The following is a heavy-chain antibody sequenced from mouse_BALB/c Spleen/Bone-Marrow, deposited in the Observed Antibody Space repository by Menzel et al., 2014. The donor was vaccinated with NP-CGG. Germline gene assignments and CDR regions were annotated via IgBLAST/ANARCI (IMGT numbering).Heavy chain of an antibody. CDR1: GYTFTIYW. J-gene: IGHJ2*01. V-gene: IGHV1-5*01. Sequence: VQLQQSGTVLARPGASVKMSCKASGYTFTIYWMHWVKQRPVQGLEWIGTIYPGNSDTTYNQKFKGKAKLTAVTSTSTAYIELSSLTNEDSAVYYCTTLARNYFDYWGQGTTLTVSS. CDR2: IYPGNSDT. D-gene: IGHD3-1*01. CDR3: TTLARNYFDY.